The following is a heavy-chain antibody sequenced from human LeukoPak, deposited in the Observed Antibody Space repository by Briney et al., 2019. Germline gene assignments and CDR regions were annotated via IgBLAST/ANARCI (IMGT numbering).Heavy chain of an antibody. CDR1: GGSISSGSYY. Sequence: SETLSLTCTVSGGSISSGSYYWSWIRQPAGKGLEWIGHIHTSGTMNYNASLKSRVRISVETSKNQFSLRLSSVTAADTAVYFCARGILRDYYDSSGFYHRGGVGYWGQGTLVTVSS. CDR3: ARGILRDYYDSSGFYHRGGVGY. V-gene: IGHV4-61*09. J-gene: IGHJ4*02. CDR2: IHTSGTM. D-gene: IGHD3-22*01.